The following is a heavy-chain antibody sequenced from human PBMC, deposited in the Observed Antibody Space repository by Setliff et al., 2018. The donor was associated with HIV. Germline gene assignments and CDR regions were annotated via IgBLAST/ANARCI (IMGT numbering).Heavy chain of an antibody. CDR2: ISNRGNTI. Sequence: GGSLRLSCAASGFTFSSYEMNWVRQAPGKGLEWVSYISNRGNTIYYADSVKGRFTISRDNAKNSLYLQMRSLRAEDTAVYYCVKWNYPNSWGQGTLVTVSS. V-gene: IGHV3-48*03. CDR1: GFTFSSYE. CDR3: VKWNYPNS. D-gene: IGHD1-7*01. J-gene: IGHJ4*02.